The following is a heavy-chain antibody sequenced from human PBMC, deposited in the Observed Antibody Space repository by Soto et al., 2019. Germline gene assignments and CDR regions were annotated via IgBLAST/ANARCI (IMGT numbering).Heavy chain of an antibody. V-gene: IGHV3-11*01. J-gene: IGHJ4*02. CDR2: ILSLESHK. CDR3: ATGLKDASKRPSCDS. D-gene: IGHD3-16*01. Sequence: GGSLRLSCTGSGFNFSDYYMNWIRQTPVKGLEWVSSILSLESHKYYAASVMGRFSISRDNAKKSLFLQMNNLRAEDTGIYFCATGLKDASKRPSCDSWGPGTPVTGSS. CDR1: GFNFSDYY.